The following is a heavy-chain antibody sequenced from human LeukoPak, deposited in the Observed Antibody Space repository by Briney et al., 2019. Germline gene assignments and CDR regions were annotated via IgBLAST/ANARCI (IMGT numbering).Heavy chain of an antibody. Sequence: GGSLRLSCAASGFTFSSYAMSWVRQAPGKGLEWVSGISGSGGSTYNADSVKGRFTISRDNSKNTLYLQMNSLRAEDTAVYYCAKDHIVVVPAAILGKDSQKDYWGQGTLVTVSS. CDR3: AKDHIVVVPAAILGKDSQKDY. V-gene: IGHV3-23*01. D-gene: IGHD2-2*02. CDR2: ISGSGGST. CDR1: GFTFSSYA. J-gene: IGHJ4*02.